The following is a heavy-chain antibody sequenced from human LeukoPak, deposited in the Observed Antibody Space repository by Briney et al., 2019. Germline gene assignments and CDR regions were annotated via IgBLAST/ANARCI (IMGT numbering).Heavy chain of an antibody. D-gene: IGHD4/OR15-4a*01. Sequence: GGSLRLSCAASGFTFSSYEMNWVRQAPGKGLEWVSYISSSGSTIYYADSVKGRFTISRDNAKNSLYLQMNRLRVEDTAVYYCARRAGAYSHPYDYWGQGTLVTVSS. CDR1: GFTFSSYE. CDR2: ISSSGSTI. V-gene: IGHV3-48*03. J-gene: IGHJ4*02. CDR3: ARRAGAYSHPYDY.